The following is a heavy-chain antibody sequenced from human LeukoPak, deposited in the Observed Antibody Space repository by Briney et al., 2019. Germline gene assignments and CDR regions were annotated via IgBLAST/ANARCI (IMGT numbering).Heavy chain of an antibody. V-gene: IGHV4-38-2*02. J-gene: IGHJ5*02. CDR3: ASLISWFDP. CDR2: IHHSGST. Sequence: SESLSLTCTVSEYSVIIVHSWGGSRQPPGKGLAWIREIHHSGSTNYNASLKSPFTISVDTCKNQFSLKLSSVTAADTAVYYCASLISWFDPWGQGTLVTVSS. CDR1: EYSVIIVHS.